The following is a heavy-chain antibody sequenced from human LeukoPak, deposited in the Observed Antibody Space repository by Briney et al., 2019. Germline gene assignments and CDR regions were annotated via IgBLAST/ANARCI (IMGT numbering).Heavy chain of an antibody. CDR2: IYHSGST. J-gene: IGHJ4*02. CDR1: SYSISSGYY. D-gene: IGHD1-26*01. CDR3: AREDGSS. V-gene: IGHV4-38-2*02. Sequence: SETLSLTCTVSSYSISSGYYWGWIRQPPGKGLEWIGSIYHSGSTYYNPSLKSRVTISVDTSKNQFSLKLSSVTAADTAVYYCAREDGSSWGQGTLVTVSS.